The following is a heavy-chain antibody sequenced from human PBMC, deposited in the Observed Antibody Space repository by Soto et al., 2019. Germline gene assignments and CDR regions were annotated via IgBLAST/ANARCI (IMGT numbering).Heavy chain of an antibody. Sequence: PSETLSLTCTISGASISTSYWSWIRQSPEKGLEWIGYVDYSGNPNYNPSLESRVTIAVDTSKDRLSLKLKSPTAADTAVYYCARDCIVVSPSRGCDHYGVVVWGQGTTVTVSS. CDR1: GASISTSY. CDR2: VDYSGNP. D-gene: IGHD2-15*01. CDR3: ARDCIVVSPSRGCDHYGVVV. V-gene: IGHV4-59*12. J-gene: IGHJ6*02.